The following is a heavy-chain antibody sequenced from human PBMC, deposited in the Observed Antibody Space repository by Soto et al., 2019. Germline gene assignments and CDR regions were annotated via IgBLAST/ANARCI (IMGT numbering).Heavy chain of an antibody. CDR1: GITFVSRA. CDR3: ARGSTDSYPGSRIFDF. D-gene: IGHD3-10*01. CDR2: ITDSGGDA. Sequence: LRLSCVASGITFVSRAMSWVRQAPGEGLEWVSTITDSGGDAKYADSVRGRFAISRDNSKKTLYLQMSSLTAEDSAIYYCARGSTDSYPGSRIFDFWGRGTLVTVSS. J-gene: IGHJ4*02. V-gene: IGHV3-23*01.